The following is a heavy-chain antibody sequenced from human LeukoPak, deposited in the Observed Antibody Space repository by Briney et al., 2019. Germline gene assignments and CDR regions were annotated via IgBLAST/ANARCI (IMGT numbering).Heavy chain of an antibody. Sequence: ASVKVSCKASGYTFTSYGISWVRQAPGQGLEWMGWISAYNGNTNYAQELQGRVTMTTDTSTSTAYMELRSLRSDDTAVYYCARVGSSSWYPLPFDYWGQGTLVTVSS. CDR1: GYTFTSYG. J-gene: IGHJ4*02. CDR2: ISAYNGNT. V-gene: IGHV1-18*01. CDR3: ARVGSSSWYPLPFDY. D-gene: IGHD6-13*01.